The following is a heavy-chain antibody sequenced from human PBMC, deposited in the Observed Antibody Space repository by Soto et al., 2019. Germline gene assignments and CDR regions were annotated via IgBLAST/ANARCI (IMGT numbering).Heavy chain of an antibody. CDR3: AKVERWLQFLDY. Sequence: GGSLRLSCAASGFTFSSYGMHWVRQAPGKGLEWVAVISYDGSNKYYADSVKGRFTISRDNSKNTLYLQMNSLRAEDTAVYYCAKVERWLQFLDYWGQGTLVTVSS. CDR1: GFTFSSYG. D-gene: IGHD5-12*01. CDR2: ISYDGSNK. V-gene: IGHV3-30*18. J-gene: IGHJ4*02.